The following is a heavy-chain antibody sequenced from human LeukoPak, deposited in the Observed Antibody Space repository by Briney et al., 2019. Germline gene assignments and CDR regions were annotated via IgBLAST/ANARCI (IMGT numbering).Heavy chain of an antibody. J-gene: IGHJ4*02. D-gene: IGHD2-15*01. CDR2: ISASGTNT. Sequence: GGSLRLSCAASGLTFNSYGMSWVRQAPGKGLEWVAAISASGTNTYYADSVKGRFTISRDNSKNTLYLQVNSLRVDDTTVYYCAKGFCSGSCHGGYFDYWGQRTLVTVSS. CDR1: GLTFNSYG. CDR3: AKGFCSGSCHGGYFDY. V-gene: IGHV3-23*01.